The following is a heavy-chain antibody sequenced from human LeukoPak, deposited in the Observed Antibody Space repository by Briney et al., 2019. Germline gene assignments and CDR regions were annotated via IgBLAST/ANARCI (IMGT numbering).Heavy chain of an antibody. V-gene: IGHV1-2*02. CDR1: GYTFTGYY. Sequence: ASVKVSCTASGYTFTGYYLHWVRQAPGQGLEWMGRIHPISGGTNYAQKFQGRVTMTRDTSITTAYMELSSLRSDDTAVYYCARGRGSTVVTYSDYWGQGALVTVSS. J-gene: IGHJ4*02. D-gene: IGHD4-23*01. CDR2: IHPISGGT. CDR3: ARGRGSTVVTYSDY.